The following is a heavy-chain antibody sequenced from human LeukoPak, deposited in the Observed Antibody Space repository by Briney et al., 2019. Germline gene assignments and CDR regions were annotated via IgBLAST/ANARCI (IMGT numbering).Heavy chain of an antibody. CDR3: AISSWEFDY. Sequence: SETLSLTCTVSGGSISSSSYYWGWIRQPPGKGLEWIGSIYYSGSTYYNPSLKSRVTISVDTSRNQFSLKLSSVTAADTAVYYCAISSWEFDYWGQGTLVTVSS. V-gene: IGHV4-39*07. CDR2: IYYSGST. J-gene: IGHJ4*02. D-gene: IGHD6-13*01. CDR1: GGSISSSSYY.